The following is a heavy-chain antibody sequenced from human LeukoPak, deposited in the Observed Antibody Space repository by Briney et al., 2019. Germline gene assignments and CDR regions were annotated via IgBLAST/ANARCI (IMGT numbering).Heavy chain of an antibody. CDR1: GYTFTGYY. J-gene: IGHJ2*01. Sequence: ASVKVSCKASGYTFTGYYMDWVRQAPGQGPEWMGWINLNSGGTNYAQKFDGRFSMTRDTSINTAFMELSGLTFDDTAVYYCGSVRGILSYFDLWGRGTLVTVSS. V-gene: IGHV1-2*02. D-gene: IGHD3-16*01. CDR2: INLNSGGT. CDR3: GSVRGILSYFDL.